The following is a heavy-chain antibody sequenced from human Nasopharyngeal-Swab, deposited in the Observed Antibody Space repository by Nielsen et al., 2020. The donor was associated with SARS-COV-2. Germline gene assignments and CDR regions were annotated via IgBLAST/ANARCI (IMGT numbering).Heavy chain of an antibody. V-gene: IGHV3-30*04. CDR3: ARGARGFYYDSSGYSNFDY. J-gene: IGHJ4*02. Sequence: GGSLRLSCAASGFTFSRYAMHWVRQAPGKGLEWVAVISYDGSNKYYADSVKGRFTISRDNSKNTLYLQMNSLRAEDTAVYYCARGARGFYYDSSGYSNFDYWGQGTLVTVSS. CDR1: GFTFSRYA. CDR2: ISYDGSNK. D-gene: IGHD3-22*01.